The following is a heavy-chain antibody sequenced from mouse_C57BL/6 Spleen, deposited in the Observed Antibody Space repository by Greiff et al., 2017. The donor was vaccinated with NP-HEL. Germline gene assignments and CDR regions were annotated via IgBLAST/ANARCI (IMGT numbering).Heavy chain of an antibody. V-gene: IGHV2-2*01. D-gene: IGHD1-1*01. CDR2: IWSGGST. CDR3: ASPITTDYYAMDY. Sequence: VQLQQSGPGLVQPSQSLSITCTVSGFSLTSYGVHWVRQSPGKGLEWLGVIWSGGSTDYNAAFISRLSISKDNSKSQVFFKMNRLQADDTAIYYCASPITTDYYAMDYWGQGTSVTVSS. J-gene: IGHJ4*01. CDR1: GFSLTSYG.